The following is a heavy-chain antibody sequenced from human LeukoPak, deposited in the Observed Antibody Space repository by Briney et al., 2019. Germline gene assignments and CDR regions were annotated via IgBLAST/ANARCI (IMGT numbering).Heavy chain of an antibody. CDR1: GFTFSSYA. D-gene: IGHD6-19*01. V-gene: IGHV3-7*01. Sequence: PGGSLRLSCAASGFTFSSYAMHWVRQAPGKGLEWVANIEDDGGEKYYVDSVKGRFSISRDNARNSLYLQMNSLRLEDTAVYFCASHYTYSSGSRLVDYWGQGTLVTVSS. CDR3: ASHYTYSSGSRLVDY. CDR2: IEDDGGEK. J-gene: IGHJ4*02.